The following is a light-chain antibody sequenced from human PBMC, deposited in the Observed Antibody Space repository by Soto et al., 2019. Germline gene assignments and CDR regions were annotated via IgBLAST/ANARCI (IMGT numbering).Light chain of an antibody. V-gene: IGKV1-12*01. Sequence: IQLTQSPSSLSASVGDRVTITCRASQGIRSALGWYQQKPGKVPKVLIYAASNLQSGVPSRFSGSGSGTDFTLTISSLQPEDFATYYCQQANSFPWTFGQGTKVEIK. CDR2: AAS. CDR1: QGIRSA. CDR3: QQANSFPWT. J-gene: IGKJ1*01.